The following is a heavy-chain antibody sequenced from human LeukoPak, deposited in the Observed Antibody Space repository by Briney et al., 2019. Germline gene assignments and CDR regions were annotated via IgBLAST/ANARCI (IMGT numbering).Heavy chain of an antibody. V-gene: IGHV3-11*01. CDR2: ISGTDNTI. D-gene: IGHD3-16*01. J-gene: IGHJ4*02. Sequence: PGGSLRLSCAASGFTFSDHYMSWIRQAPGKGLEWVSYISGTDNTIYYADSVKGRFTMSRDNAKNSLYLQMNSLRAEDTAVYYCTRDGSNGYHPLGWFDYWGQGTLVTVSS. CDR3: TRDGSNGYHPLGWFDY. CDR1: GFTFSDHY.